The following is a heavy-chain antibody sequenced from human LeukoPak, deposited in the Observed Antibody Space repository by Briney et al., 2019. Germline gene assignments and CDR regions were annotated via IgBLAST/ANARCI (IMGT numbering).Heavy chain of an antibody. V-gene: IGHV4-39*01. Sequence: PSETLSLTCTVSGGSISSSSYYWGWIRQPPGKGLEWIGSIYYSGSTYYNPSLKSRVTISVDTSKNQFSLKLSSVTAADTAAYYCARLKVAGSDFDYWGQGTLVTVSS. CDR3: ARLKVAGSDFDY. D-gene: IGHD6-19*01. CDR2: IYYSGST. J-gene: IGHJ4*02. CDR1: GGSISSSSYY.